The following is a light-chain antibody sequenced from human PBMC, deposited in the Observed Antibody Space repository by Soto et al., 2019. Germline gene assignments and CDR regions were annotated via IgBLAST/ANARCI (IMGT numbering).Light chain of an antibody. CDR3: FSHRSGDSHV. Sequence: SVRSLPAPVSGSPGQSIPISCTGTISDIGAYNYVSWYQQYPGKAPKLMIYGVTNRPSGVSNRFSGSKTGNTASLTISGLQAEEEADYYCFSHRSGDSHVFGTGTKVTVL. CDR2: GVT. J-gene: IGLJ1*01. V-gene: IGLV2-14*01. CDR1: ISDIGAYNY.